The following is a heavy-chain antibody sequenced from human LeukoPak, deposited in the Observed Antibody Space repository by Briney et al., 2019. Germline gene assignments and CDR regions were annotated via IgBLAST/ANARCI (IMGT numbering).Heavy chain of an antibody. V-gene: IGHV4-39*01. D-gene: IGHD3-22*01. CDR1: GDSISSYNYF. CDR2: IYYRGNT. Sequence: SETLSLTCTVSGDSISSYNYFWGWIRQPPGKGLEWVGSIYYRGNTYYNPSLKSRVTLSADTSKNQFSLKVTSATAADTAVYYCARASSGYYWDFDYWGQGALITVSS. CDR3: ARASSGYYWDFDY. J-gene: IGHJ4*02.